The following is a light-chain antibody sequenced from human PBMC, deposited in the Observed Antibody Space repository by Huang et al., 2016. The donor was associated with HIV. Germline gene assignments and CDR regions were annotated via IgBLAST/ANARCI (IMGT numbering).Light chain of an antibody. V-gene: IGKV3D-15*01. CDR1: QGVSNN. CDR2: GSS. J-gene: IGKJ1*01. CDR3: QHYNNWPPWT. Sequence: EIVMTQSPATLSVSPGERATLSGRASQGVSNNIAWYQQKPGQTPRLPIHGSSTRATGIAAKFSGRGSGTDFTLTITSLQPEDSAVYYCQHYNNWPPWTFGPGTQVEI.